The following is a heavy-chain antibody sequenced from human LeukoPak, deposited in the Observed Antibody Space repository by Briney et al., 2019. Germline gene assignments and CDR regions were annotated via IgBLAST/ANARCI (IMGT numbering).Heavy chain of an antibody. CDR3: TRAGHIVVVTAILGGWSNDAFGI. J-gene: IGHJ3*02. D-gene: IGHD2-21*02. V-gene: IGHV3-49*03. CDR1: GFTFGDYA. Sequence: GGSLRLSCTASGFTFGDYAMSWFRQAPGKGLEWVGFIRSKAYGGTTEYAASVKGRFTISRDDSKSIAYLQMNSLKTEDTAVYYCTRAGHIVVVTAILGGWSNDAFGIWGQGTMVTVSS. CDR2: IRSKAYGGTT.